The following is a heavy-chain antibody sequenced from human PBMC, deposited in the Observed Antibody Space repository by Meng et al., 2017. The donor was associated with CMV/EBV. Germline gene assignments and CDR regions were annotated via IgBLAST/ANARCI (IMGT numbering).Heavy chain of an antibody. CDR1: GFTFSSYW. J-gene: IGHJ5*02. CDR3: ARVPAAEAFDL. Sequence: GESLKISCAASGFTFSSYWMSWVRQAPGKGLEWVANIKQDGSEKYYVDSVKGRFTISRDNAKNSLYLQMNSLRAEDTAVYYCARVPAAEAFDLWGQGTLVTVSS. D-gene: IGHD6-13*01. CDR2: IKQDGSEK. V-gene: IGHV3-7*01.